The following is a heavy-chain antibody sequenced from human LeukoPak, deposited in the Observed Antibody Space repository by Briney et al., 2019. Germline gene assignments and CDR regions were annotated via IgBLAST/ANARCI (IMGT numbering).Heavy chain of an antibody. J-gene: IGHJ4*02. V-gene: IGHV3-7*01. CDR2: IKQDGSQK. CDR1: GFTVSSNY. CDR3: ARESFAARWD. Sequence: GGSLRLSCAASGFTVSSNYMSWVRQAPGKGLEGVANIKQDGSQKSYVDSVKGRFTISRDNANNLLYLQMNSLRAEDTAVYYCARESFAARWDWGQGTLVTVSS. D-gene: IGHD6-6*01.